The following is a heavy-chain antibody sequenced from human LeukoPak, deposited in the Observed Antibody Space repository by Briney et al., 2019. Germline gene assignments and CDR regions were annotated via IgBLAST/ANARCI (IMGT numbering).Heavy chain of an antibody. J-gene: IGHJ5*02. D-gene: IGHD2-2*01. Sequence: SETLSLTCTVSGGSISSSSYYWGWIRQPPGKGLEWIGSIYYSGSTYYNPSLKSRVTISVDTSKNQFSLKLSSVTAADTAVYYCARSGSAAMCFDPWGQGTLVAVSS. CDR2: IYYSGST. V-gene: IGHV4-39*07. CDR1: GGSISSSSYY. CDR3: ARSGSAAMCFDP.